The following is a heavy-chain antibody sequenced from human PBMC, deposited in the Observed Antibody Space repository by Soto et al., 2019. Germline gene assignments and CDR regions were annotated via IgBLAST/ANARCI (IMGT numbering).Heavy chain of an antibody. Sequence: SETLSLTCTVSGGSISSYYWSWIRQPPGEGLEWIGYIYYSGSTNYNPSLKSRVTISVDTSKNQFSLKLSSVTAADTAVYYCARGSGSYYFFLNWFDPWGQGTLVTVSS. J-gene: IGHJ5*02. CDR3: ARGSGSYYFFLNWFDP. D-gene: IGHD3-10*01. CDR2: IYYSGST. CDR1: GGSISSYY. V-gene: IGHV4-59*01.